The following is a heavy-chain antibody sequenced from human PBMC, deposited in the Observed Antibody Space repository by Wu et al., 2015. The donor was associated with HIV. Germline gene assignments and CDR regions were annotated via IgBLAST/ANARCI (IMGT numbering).Heavy chain of an antibody. J-gene: IGHJ4*02. CDR1: GGTFSRNA. D-gene: IGHD3-22*01. CDR2: IIPIFGTA. CDR3: ARERVDYDSGGYRAHRGHYFDY. Sequence: QVQLVQSGAEVKKPGSSVKVSCKASGGTFSRNAINWVRQAPGQGLEWMGRIIPIFGTANYAQKFQGRVTFTADESTSTAYMELSSLRSEDTAIYYCARERVDYDSGGYRAHRGHYFDYWGQGTLVIVSS. V-gene: IGHV1-69*13.